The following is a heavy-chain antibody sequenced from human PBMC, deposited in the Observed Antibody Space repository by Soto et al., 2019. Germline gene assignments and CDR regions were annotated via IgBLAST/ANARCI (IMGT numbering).Heavy chain of an antibody. CDR2: IWNDGSNS. D-gene: IGHD3-10*01. J-gene: IGHJ6*02. CDR1: GFTFNNYG. CDR3: ARDPVWFGEFAGYYYYGMDV. V-gene: IGHV3-33*01. Sequence: GGSLRLSCVASGFTFNNYGMHWVRQAPGKGLEWVAVIWNDGSNSYYVNSVKGRFTISRDNSKNTLYLQMSSLRAEDTAVYYCARDPVWFGEFAGYYYYGMDVWGQGTTVTVSS.